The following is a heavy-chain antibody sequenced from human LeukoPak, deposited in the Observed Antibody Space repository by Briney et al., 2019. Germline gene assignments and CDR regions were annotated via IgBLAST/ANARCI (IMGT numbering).Heavy chain of an antibody. J-gene: IGHJ4*02. CDR3: ARVGFYGGNTRLDY. D-gene: IGHD4-23*01. CDR2: IIPILGIA. V-gene: IGHV1-69*04. Sequence: ASVKVSCKASVGTFSSYAISWVRQAPGQGLEWMGRIIPILGIANYAQKFQGRVTITADKSTSTAYMELSSLRSEDTAVYYCARVGFYGGNTRLDYWGQGTLVTVSS. CDR1: VGTFSSYA.